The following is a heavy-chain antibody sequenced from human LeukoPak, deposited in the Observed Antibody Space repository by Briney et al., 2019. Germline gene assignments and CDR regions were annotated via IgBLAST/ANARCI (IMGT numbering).Heavy chain of an antibody. CDR3: ARDRLEGGETFDS. D-gene: IGHD1-1*01. V-gene: IGHV3-21*01. CDR1: GFSFRSYS. Sequence: GGSLRLSYAASGFSFRSYSMDWVRQAPGKGLEWVSSITGSSSYISYADSVKGRFTISRDNAENPLFLQMNSLRPEDTAVYFCARDRLEGGETFDSWGQGTLVTVSS. J-gene: IGHJ4*02. CDR2: ITGSSSYI.